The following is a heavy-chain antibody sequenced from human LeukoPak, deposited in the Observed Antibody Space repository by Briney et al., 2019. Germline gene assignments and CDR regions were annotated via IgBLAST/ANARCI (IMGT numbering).Heavy chain of an antibody. Sequence: GGSLRLSCAASGFTFSSYSMNWVRQAPGKGLEWVSSISSSSSYIYYADSVKGRFTISRDNAKNSLYLQMNSLRAEGTAVYYCARGLIVGAPDYWGQGTLVTVSS. V-gene: IGHV3-21*01. CDR3: ARGLIVGAPDY. CDR1: GFTFSSYS. J-gene: IGHJ4*02. CDR2: ISSSSSYI. D-gene: IGHD1-26*01.